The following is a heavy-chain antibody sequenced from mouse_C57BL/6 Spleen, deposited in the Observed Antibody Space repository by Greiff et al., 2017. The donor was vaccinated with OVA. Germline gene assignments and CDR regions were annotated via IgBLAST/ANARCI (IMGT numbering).Heavy chain of an antibody. CDR3: ARNAYYSNPYAMDY. D-gene: IGHD2-5*01. CDR2: IHPNSGST. V-gene: IGHV1-64*01. CDR1: GYTFTSYW. Sequence: QVQLKQPGAELVKPGASVKLSCKASGYTFTSYWMHWVKQRPGQGLEWIGMIHPNSGSTNYNEKFKSKATLTVDKSSSTAYMQLSSLTSEDSAVYYCARNAYYSNPYAMDYWGQGTAVTVSS. J-gene: IGHJ4*01.